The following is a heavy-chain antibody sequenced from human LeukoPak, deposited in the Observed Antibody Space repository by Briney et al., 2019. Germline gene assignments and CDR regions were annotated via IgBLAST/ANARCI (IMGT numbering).Heavy chain of an antibody. J-gene: IGHJ6*02. CDR3: ARALPRSGWYYYYYGMDV. Sequence: SETLSLTCTVSGGSISSYYWSWIRQPPGKGLEWIGYIYYSGSTNYNPSLKSRVTISVDTSKNQFSLKLSSVTAAGTAVYYCARALPRSGWYYYYYGMDVWGQGTTVTVSS. V-gene: IGHV4-59*01. CDR1: GGSISSYY. CDR2: IYYSGST. D-gene: IGHD6-19*01.